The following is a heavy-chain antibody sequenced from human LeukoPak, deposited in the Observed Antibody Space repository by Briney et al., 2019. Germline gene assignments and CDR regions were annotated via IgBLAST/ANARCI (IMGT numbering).Heavy chain of an antibody. V-gene: IGHV5-51*01. CDR2: IYPGDSDT. CDR1: GYSFTSYC. J-gene: IGHJ3*02. CDR3: ASRGDQTPWDAFDI. Sequence: GESLKISCKGSGYSFTSYCIGWVRRMPGKGLEWMGTIYPGDSDTRYSPSFQGQVTISADKSISTAYLQWSSLKASDTAMYYCASRGDQTPWDAFDIWGQGTMATVSS. D-gene: IGHD3-10*01.